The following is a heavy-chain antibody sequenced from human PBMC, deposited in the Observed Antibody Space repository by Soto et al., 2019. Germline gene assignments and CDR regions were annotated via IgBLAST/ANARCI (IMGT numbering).Heavy chain of an antibody. CDR2: IDHSGST. CDR1: GGSISSSNW. Sequence: QVQLQESDPGLVKPSGTLSLTCAVSGGSISSSNWWSWVRQPPGKGLEWIGEIDHSGSTNYNPSLKSRVTISVDKSKNQFSLKLSSVTAADTAVYYCARSSGSYYYYYGMDVWGQGTTVTVSS. D-gene: IGHD1-26*01. V-gene: IGHV4-4*02. J-gene: IGHJ6*02. CDR3: ARSSGSYYYYYGMDV.